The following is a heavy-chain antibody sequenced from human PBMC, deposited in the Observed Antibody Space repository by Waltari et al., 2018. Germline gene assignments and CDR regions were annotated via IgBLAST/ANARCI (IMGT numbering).Heavy chain of an antibody. J-gene: IGHJ6*03. Sequence: QVQLQESGPGLVKPSETLSLTCTVSGGSISSYYWSWIRQPAGKGLEWIGRIYTSGSTNYNPSLKSRVTMSVDTSKNQFSLKLSSVTAADTAVYYCARSRYYDFWSGYYTDYYYMDVWGKGTTVTISS. CDR2: IYTSGST. CDR3: ARSRYYDFWSGYYTDYYYMDV. V-gene: IGHV4-4*07. CDR1: GGSISSYY. D-gene: IGHD3-3*01.